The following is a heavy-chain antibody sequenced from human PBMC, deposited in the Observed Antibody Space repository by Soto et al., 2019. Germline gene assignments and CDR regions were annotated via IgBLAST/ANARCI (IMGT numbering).Heavy chain of an antibody. J-gene: IGHJ4*02. V-gene: IGHV3-74*01. CDR2: LNSDGTSA. Sequence: EVQLVESGGGLVQRGGSLRLSCAGSGFTFSSNWMHWVRQDPGKGLVWVSRLNSDGTSANYADSVKGRFTISRDNAKNTLLLQMNSLTAEDTALYYCARGPSGWYGFDYWGQGTLVTVSS. CDR3: ARGPSGWYGFDY. CDR1: GFTFSSNW. D-gene: IGHD6-19*01.